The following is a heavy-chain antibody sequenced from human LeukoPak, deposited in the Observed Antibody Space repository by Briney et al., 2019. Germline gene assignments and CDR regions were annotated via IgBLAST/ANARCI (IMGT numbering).Heavy chain of an antibody. CDR2: INHSGST. CDR3: ARGHSGSR. V-gene: IGHV4-34*01. Sequence: PSETLSLTCAVYGESFSGYYWSWIRQPPGKGLEWIGEINHSGSTNYNPSLKSRITISIDTSKNQFSLNLTSVTAADTAVYYCARGHSGSRWGQGTLVTVSS. J-gene: IGHJ4*02. D-gene: IGHD1-26*01. CDR1: GESFSGYY.